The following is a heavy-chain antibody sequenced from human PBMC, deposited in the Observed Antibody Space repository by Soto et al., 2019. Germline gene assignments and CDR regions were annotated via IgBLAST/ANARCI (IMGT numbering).Heavy chain of an antibody. V-gene: IGHV3-43*01. CDR2: ISWDSGRK. CDR3: AKDPYVWGSYRYNPPDF. D-gene: IGHD3-16*02. J-gene: IGHJ4*02. Sequence: GGSLRLSCAASGFTFDDHTMHWVRQGPGKGLEWVSLISWDSGRKYYAESVKGRFTISRDNSKTSLFLQMNSLRTEDTALYYCAKDPYVWGSYRYNPPDFWGQGTLVTVSS. CDR1: GFTFDDHT.